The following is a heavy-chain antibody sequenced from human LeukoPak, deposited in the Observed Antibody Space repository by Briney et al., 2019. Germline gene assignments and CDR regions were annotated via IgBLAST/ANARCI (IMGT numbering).Heavy chain of an antibody. Sequence: SETLSLTCTASGGSISNYYWSWIRQPAGKGLEWIGRIYTSGSTTYNPSLKSRVTMSVDTSKNQFSLKLRSVAAADTAVYYCARDMRTTRNKYFFYGMDVWGQGTTVTVSS. CDR2: IYTSGST. D-gene: IGHD1-1*01. J-gene: IGHJ6*02. CDR3: ARDMRTTRNKYFFYGMDV. V-gene: IGHV4-4*07. CDR1: GGSISNYY.